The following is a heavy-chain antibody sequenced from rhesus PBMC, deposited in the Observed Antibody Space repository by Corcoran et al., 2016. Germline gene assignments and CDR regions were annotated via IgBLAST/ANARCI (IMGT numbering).Heavy chain of an antibody. CDR2: IYGGSGST. CDR1: GASITSNS. CDR3: ARDGQSYYNFWSGSRFDV. V-gene: IGHV4-147*01. Sequence: QVQLQESGPGLVKPSETLPLTCAVPGASITSNSRSWIRQPPGKGLEGSGYIYGGSGSTSYNPSLKSRVTISKDTSKNQFSLKLSSVTAADTAVYYCARDGQSYYNFWSGSRFDVWGAGVLVTVSS. J-gene: IGHJ5-1*01. D-gene: IGHD3-3*01.